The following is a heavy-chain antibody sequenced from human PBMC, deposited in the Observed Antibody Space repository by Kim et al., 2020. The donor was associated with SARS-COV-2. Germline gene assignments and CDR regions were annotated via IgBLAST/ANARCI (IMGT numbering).Heavy chain of an antibody. V-gene: IGHV4-31*03. CDR3: ARTYYDILTGSVTWFDP. Sequence: SETLSLTCTVSGGSISSGGYYWSWIRQHPGKGLEWIGYIYYSGSTYYNPSLKSRVTISVDTSKNQFSLKLSSVTAADTAVYYCARTYYDILTGSVTWFDPWGQGTLVTVSS. D-gene: IGHD3-9*01. J-gene: IGHJ5*02. CDR1: GGSISSGGYY. CDR2: IYYSGST.